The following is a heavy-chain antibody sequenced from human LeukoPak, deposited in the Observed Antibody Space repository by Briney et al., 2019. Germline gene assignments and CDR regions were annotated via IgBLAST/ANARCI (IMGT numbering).Heavy chain of an antibody. CDR2: MYSDAST. CDR3: AREPALCGSGRYALDV. J-gene: IGHJ6*02. D-gene: IGHD3-10*01. CDR1: GLPVSTNY. Sequence: GSLRLACSAPGLPVSTNYISSVRQPPGKRLELVSAMYSDASTYSLDSVKGRLTVSTDKCKHTLYLQMNSLGVGDTAVYYCAREPALCGSGRYALDVWGQGTTVTVSS. V-gene: IGHV3-66*01.